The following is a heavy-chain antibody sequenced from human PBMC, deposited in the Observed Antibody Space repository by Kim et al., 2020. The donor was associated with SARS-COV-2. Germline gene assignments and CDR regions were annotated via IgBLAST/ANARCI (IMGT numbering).Heavy chain of an antibody. D-gene: IGHD3-16*01. Sequence: YSQKFQGRVTITRDTSASTAYMELSSLRSEDTAVYYCARLGLPPIYYFDYWGQGTLVTVSS. CDR3: ARLGLPPIYYFDY. V-gene: IGHV1-3*01. J-gene: IGHJ4*02.